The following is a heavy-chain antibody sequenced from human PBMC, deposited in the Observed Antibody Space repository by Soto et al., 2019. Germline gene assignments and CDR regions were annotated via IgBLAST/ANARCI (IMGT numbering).Heavy chain of an antibody. Sequence: PSETLSLTCAVSGGSISSGGYSWSWIRQPPGKGLEWIGYMYHSGSAYYNPSLKSRVTISIDRSKNQFSLKLSSVTAADTAVYNCARVPDYWGQGILVTVSS. J-gene: IGHJ4*02. D-gene: IGHD2-2*01. V-gene: IGHV4-30-2*01. CDR1: GGSISSGGYS. CDR2: MYHSGSA. CDR3: ARVPDY.